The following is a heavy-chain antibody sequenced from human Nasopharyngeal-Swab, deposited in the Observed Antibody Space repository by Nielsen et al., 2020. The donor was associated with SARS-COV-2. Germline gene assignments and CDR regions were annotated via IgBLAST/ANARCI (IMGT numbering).Heavy chain of an antibody. CDR2: IIPIFGTA. V-gene: IGHV1-69*13. D-gene: IGHD6-19*01. J-gene: IGHJ2*01. CDR1: GGTFSSYA. Sequence: SVKVSCKASGGTFSSYAISWVRQAPGQGLEWMRGIIPIFGTANYAQKFQGRVTITADESTSTAYMELSSLRSEDTAVYYCAREGAAVAGDWYFDLWGRGTLVTVSS. CDR3: AREGAAVAGDWYFDL.